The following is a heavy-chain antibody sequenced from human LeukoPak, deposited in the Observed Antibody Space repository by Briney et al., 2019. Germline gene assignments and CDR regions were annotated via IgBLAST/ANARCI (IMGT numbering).Heavy chain of an antibody. CDR3: ARTPWVGYCSSTSCPEYNWFDP. V-gene: IGHV1-2*04. CDR2: INPNSGGT. Sequence: GASVKVSCKASGYTFTGYYMHWVRQAPGQGLEWMGWINPNSGGTNYAQKFQGWVTMTRDTSISTAYMELSRLRSDDTAVYYCARTPWVGYCSSTSCPEYNWFDPWGQGTLVTVSS. D-gene: IGHD2-2*01. J-gene: IGHJ5*02. CDR1: GYTFTGYY.